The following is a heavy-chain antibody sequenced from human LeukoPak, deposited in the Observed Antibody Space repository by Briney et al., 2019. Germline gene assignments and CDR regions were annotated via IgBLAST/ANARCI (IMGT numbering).Heavy chain of an antibody. D-gene: IGHD6-13*01. CDR1: GYTLTELS. CDR2: FDPEDGET. Sequence: ASVTVSCKVSGYTLTELSMHWVRQAPGKGLEWMGGFDPEDGETIYAQKFQGRVTMTEDTSTDTAYMELSSLRSEDTAVYYCATVDSSSWYLNSIYRYWGQGTLVTVSS. V-gene: IGHV1-24*01. CDR3: ATVDSSSWYLNSIYRY. J-gene: IGHJ4*02.